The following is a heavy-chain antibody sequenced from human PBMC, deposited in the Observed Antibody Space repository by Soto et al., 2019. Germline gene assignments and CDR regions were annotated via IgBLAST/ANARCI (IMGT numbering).Heavy chain of an antibody. V-gene: IGHV3-33*01. CDR1: GFTFDSYA. CDR2: IWSDGGGR. J-gene: IGHJ6*02. CDR3: AREPVGPDYAMDV. Sequence: QVQLVESGGGVVQPGRSLRLSCAASGFTFDSYAMHWVRQAPGKGLEWVAVIWSDGGGRYYADSVKGRFTISRDNSKKMLYLQMDSLRAGDTALYYCAREPVGPDYAMDVWGQGTTVTVSS. D-gene: IGHD1-26*01.